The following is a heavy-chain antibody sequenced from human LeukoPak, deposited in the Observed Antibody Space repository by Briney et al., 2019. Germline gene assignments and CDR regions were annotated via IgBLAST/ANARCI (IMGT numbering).Heavy chain of an antibody. D-gene: IGHD6-13*01. J-gene: IGHJ1*01. CDR3: AKHSKPSADNSSWYFPARAEFFQH. Sequence: SETLSLTCTVSGGSISSYYWSWIRQPPGKGLEWIGYIYTSGSTNYNPSLKSRVTISVDTSKNQFSLELSSVTAADTAVYYCAKHSKPSADNSSWYFPARAEFFQHWGQGTLVTVSS. V-gene: IGHV4-4*09. CDR1: GGSISSYY. CDR2: IYTSGST.